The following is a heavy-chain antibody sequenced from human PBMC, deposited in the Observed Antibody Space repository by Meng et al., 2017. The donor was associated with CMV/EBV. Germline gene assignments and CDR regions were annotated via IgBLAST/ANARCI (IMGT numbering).Heavy chain of an antibody. Sequence: RGSLRLSCAASGFTFSSYAMHWVRQAPGKGLEWVAVISYDGSNKYYADSVKGRFTISRDNSKNTLYLQMNSLRAEDTAVYYCARGWLRARIDYWGQGTLVPSPQ. CDR1: GFTFSSYA. V-gene: IGHV3-30*04. D-gene: IGHD5-18*01. CDR3: ARGWLRARIDY. J-gene: IGHJ4*02. CDR2: ISYDGSNK.